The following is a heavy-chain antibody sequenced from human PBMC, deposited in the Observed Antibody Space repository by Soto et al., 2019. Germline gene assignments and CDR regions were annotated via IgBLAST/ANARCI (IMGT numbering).Heavy chain of an antibody. CDR2: IRSKANSYAT. Sequence: EVQLVESGGGLVQPGGSLTLSCAASGFTFSGSAMHWVRQASGKGLEWVGRIRSKANSYATAYAASVKGRFTISRDDSKNTAYLQMNSLKTEDTAVYYCTSPIRFQTGYGMDVWGQGTTVTVSS. D-gene: IGHD2-2*02. CDR1: GFTFSGSA. CDR3: TSPIRFQTGYGMDV. J-gene: IGHJ6*02. V-gene: IGHV3-73*02.